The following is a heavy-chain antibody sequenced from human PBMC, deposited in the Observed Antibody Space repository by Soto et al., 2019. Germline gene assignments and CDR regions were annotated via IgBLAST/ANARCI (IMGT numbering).Heavy chain of an antibody. J-gene: IGHJ5*02. CDR3: ARDYSGSYLNWFDP. CDR1: GFTVSSNY. D-gene: IGHD1-26*01. Sequence: EVQLVESGGGLIQPGGSLRLSCAASGFTVSSNYMSWVRQAPGKGLEWVSVIYSGGSTYYADSVKGRYTISRDNSKNTLYLQMNSLRAEDTAVYYCARDYSGSYLNWFDPWGQGTLVNVSS. CDR2: IYSGGST. V-gene: IGHV3-53*01.